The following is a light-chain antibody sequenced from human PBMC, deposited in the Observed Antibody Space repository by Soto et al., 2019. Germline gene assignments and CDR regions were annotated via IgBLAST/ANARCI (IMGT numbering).Light chain of an antibody. J-gene: IGKJ2*01. Sequence: DIQMTQSPSTLSASVGDRVTITCRASQSISSWLAWYQQRPGKATKRLIFKASNLEGGVPSRFRGSGFGTQFTLTISSLQHGDFATYYCQQFDSYPFTFGQGTKVDIK. V-gene: IGKV1-5*03. CDR1: QSISSW. CDR3: QQFDSYPFT. CDR2: KAS.